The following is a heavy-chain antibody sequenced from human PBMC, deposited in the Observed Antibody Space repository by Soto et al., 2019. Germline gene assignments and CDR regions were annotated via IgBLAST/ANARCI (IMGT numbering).Heavy chain of an antibody. J-gene: IGHJ4*02. CDR3: ARRVQSSSSGFDY. V-gene: IGHV4-39*01. CDR1: GGSISSGSYY. D-gene: IGHD1-1*01. Sequence: QLQLQESGPGLVKPSETLSLTCTVSGGSISSGSYYWGWIRQPPGKGLEWIGTIYYSGSTYYNPSLKSRVTVSVDTSKSQFTLRLNSVTAADTAVYYCARRVQSSSSGFDYWGQGTLVTVSS. CDR2: IYYSGST.